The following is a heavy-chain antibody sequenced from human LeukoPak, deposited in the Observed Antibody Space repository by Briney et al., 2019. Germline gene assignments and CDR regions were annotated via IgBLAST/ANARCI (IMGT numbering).Heavy chain of an antibody. Sequence: SETLSLTCTVSGGSISSYYWSWIRQPAGKGLEWIGRIYTSGSTNYNPSLKSRVTMSVDTSKNQFSLKLSSVTAADTAVYYCARDAPYYYDSSGYTLGYWGQGTLVTVSS. CDR1: GGSISSYY. CDR3: ARDAPYYYDSSGYTLGY. V-gene: IGHV4-4*07. D-gene: IGHD3-22*01. CDR2: IYTSGST. J-gene: IGHJ4*02.